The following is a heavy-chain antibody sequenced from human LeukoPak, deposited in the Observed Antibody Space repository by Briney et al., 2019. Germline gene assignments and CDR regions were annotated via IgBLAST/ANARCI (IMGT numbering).Heavy chain of an antibody. D-gene: IGHD6-19*01. J-gene: IGHJ3*02. CDR2: IYSGGST. V-gene: IGHV3-66*01. CDR1: GFTVSSKY. CDR3: ARESEAVASDAFDI. Sequence: GGSLRLSCAASGFTVSSKYMSWVRQAPGKGLEWVSVIYSGGSTYYADSVKGRFTISRDNSKNTLYLQMNSLRAEDTAVYYCARESEAVASDAFDIWGQGTMVTVPS.